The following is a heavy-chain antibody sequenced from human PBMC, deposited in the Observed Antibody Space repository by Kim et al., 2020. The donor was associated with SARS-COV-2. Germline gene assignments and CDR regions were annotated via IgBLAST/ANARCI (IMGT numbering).Heavy chain of an antibody. CDR2: ISWDGGST. J-gene: IGHJ4*02. CDR3: AKADVDTAEYYFDY. V-gene: IGHV3-43*01. CDR1: GFTFDDYT. Sequence: GGSLRLSCAASGFTFDDYTMHWVRQAPGKGLEWVSLISWDGGSTYYADSVKGRFTISRDNSKNSLYLQMNRLRTEDTALYYCAKADVDTAEYYFDYWGQGALVTVSS. D-gene: IGHD5-18*01.